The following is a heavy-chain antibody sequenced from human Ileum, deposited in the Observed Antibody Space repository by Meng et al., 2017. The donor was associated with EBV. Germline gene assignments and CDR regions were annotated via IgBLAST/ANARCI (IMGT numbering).Heavy chain of an antibody. CDR3: ARESGRGYSSDY. CDR2: IIPMFGAP. CDR1: GGTFRNSA. V-gene: IGHV1-69*01. J-gene: IGHJ4*02. D-gene: IGHD5-18*01. Sequence: QWQVEQSGAEVKKPGSSVKASCKASGGTFRNSAISWVRQAPGQGLEWMGGIIPMFGAPDYAQRFQDRVTITADESTSTVYMELNSLRSEDTAVYYCARESGRGYSSDYWGQGTLVTVSS.